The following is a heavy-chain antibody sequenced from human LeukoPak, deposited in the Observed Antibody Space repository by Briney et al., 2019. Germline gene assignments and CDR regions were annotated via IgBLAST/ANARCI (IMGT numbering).Heavy chain of an antibody. CDR1: GGSISSYY. V-gene: IGHV4-59*01. CDR2: IYYSGST. CDR3: ARTSYSYPLDY. D-gene: IGHD3-16*02. J-gene: IGHJ4*02. Sequence: SETLSLTCTVSGGSISSYYWSWIRQPPGKGLEWIGYIYYSGSTNYNPSLKSRVTISVDTSNNQFSLKLSSVTAADTAVYYCARTSYSYPLDYWGQGTLVTVSS.